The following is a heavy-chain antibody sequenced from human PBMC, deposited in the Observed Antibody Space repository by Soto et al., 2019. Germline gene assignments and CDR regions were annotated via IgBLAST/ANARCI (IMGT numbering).Heavy chain of an antibody. CDR1: GFTVSDS. Sequence: GGSLRLSCSVAGFTVSDSMSWVRQAPGKGLECVSFIHSDGSTHYTGSVRGRFTISRDNSKNTLYLQMDRLRVDDTAVYFCARDASGPFDYWGQGTLVTVPQ. CDR2: IHSDGST. CDR3: ARDASGPFDY. J-gene: IGHJ4*02. V-gene: IGHV3-53*01. D-gene: IGHD6-19*01.